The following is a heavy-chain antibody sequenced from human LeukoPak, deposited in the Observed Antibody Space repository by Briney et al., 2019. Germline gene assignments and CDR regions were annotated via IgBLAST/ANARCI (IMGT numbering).Heavy chain of an antibody. V-gene: IGHV3-23*01. J-gene: IGHJ4*02. CDR2: ISGSGDST. Sequence: GGSLRLSCAASGFTFSSYTMTWVRQAPGKGLEWVSGISGSGDSTYYADSVKGRFTISRDNSKNTLHLQMNSLRAEDTAVYYCAKNQTPYYWGQGTLVTVSS. CDR1: GFTFSSYT. CDR3: AKNQTPYY.